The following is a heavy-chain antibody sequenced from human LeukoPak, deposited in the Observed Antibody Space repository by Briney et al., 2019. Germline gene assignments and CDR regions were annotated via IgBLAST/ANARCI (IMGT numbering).Heavy chain of an antibody. J-gene: IGHJ4*02. Sequence: SVKVSCKASGGTFSSYTISWVRQAPGQGLEWMGRIIPILGIANYAQKFKGRVTITADKSTSTAYMELSSLRSEDTAVYYCARDPGYCSSTSCDPVDYWGQGTLVTVSS. D-gene: IGHD2-2*01. CDR3: ARDPGYCSSTSCDPVDY. V-gene: IGHV1-69*04. CDR2: IIPILGIA. CDR1: GGTFSSYT.